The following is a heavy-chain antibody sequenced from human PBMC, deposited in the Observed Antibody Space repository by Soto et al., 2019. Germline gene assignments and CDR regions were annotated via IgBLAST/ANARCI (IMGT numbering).Heavy chain of an antibody. D-gene: IGHD3-16*01. CDR2: IIPIFGTA. J-gene: IGHJ6*02. V-gene: IGHV1-69*13. CDR3: ARDLGVRSAWYYYYGMDV. CDR1: GGTFSSYA. Sequence: SVKVSCKVSGGTFSSYAISWVRQAPGQGLEWMGGIIPIFGTANYAQKFQGRVTITSDESTSTAYMELSSLRSEDTAVYYCARDLGVRSAWYYYYGMDVWGQGTTVTVSS.